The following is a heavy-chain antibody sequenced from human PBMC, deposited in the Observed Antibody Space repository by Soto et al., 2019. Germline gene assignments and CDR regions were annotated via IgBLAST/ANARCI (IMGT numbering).Heavy chain of an antibody. V-gene: IGHV1-2*04. J-gene: IGHJ5*02. CDR2: INPKSGGT. Sequence: ASVKVSCKASGYSFTDYHIHWVRQAPGQGLEWLGRINPKSGGTSTAQKFQGWVTMTTDTSISTASMELTSLKASDTAIYYCAREKSDLELFNWLDPWGQGTLVTVSS. D-gene: IGHD1-7*01. CDR3: AREKSDLELFNWLDP. CDR1: GYSFTDYH.